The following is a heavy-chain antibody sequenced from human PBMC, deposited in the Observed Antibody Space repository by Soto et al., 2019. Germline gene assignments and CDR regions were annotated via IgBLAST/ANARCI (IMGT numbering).Heavy chain of an antibody. CDR1: GFRFSDHY. Sequence: QVQLVESGGGLVEPGGSLRLSCAASGFRFSDHYMTWIRQAQGKGLEWVSKISGDGTTTYYADSVKGRFTVSRDNAENSVYLQMNSLRAEDTAVYYCASDPYYYASGFWGQGTLVTVSS. J-gene: IGHJ4*02. D-gene: IGHD3-10*01. V-gene: IGHV3-11*01. CDR3: ASDPYYYASGF. CDR2: ISGDGTTT.